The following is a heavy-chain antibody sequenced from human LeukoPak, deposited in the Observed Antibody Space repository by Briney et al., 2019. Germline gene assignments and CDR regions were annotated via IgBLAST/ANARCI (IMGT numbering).Heavy chain of an antibody. Sequence: ASVKVSCTASGGTLSSYIITWVRQAPGQGLEWMGGIIPILGTANYAQKFQGRVTITADESTSTAYMELSSLRSEDTAVYFCARTGYHYNSYGYYFLDYWAQGTLVTVSS. CDR3: ARTGYHYNSYGYYFLDY. J-gene: IGHJ4*02. CDR2: IIPILGTA. D-gene: IGHD3-22*01. V-gene: IGHV1-69*16. CDR1: GGTLSSYI.